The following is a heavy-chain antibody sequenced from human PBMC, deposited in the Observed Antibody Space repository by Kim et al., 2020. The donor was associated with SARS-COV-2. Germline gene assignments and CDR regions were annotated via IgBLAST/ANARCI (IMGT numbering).Heavy chain of an antibody. V-gene: IGHV4-59*01. J-gene: IGHJ5*02. D-gene: IGHD4-17*01. Sequence: SRVTISVDTSKNQFSRKLSSVTAADTAVYYCARDVKGDYGDYGFWGWFDPWGQGTLVTVSS. CDR3: ARDVKGDYGDYGFWGWFDP.